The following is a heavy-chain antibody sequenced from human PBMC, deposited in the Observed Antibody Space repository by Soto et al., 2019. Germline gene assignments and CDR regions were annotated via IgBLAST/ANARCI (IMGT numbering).Heavy chain of an antibody. D-gene: IGHD3-16*01. CDR2: VYHSGST. V-gene: IGHV4-59*01. CDR1: GDSIGSYR. J-gene: IGHJ4*02. Sequence: PSETLSLTCTVSGDSIGSYRWSWIRQPPGKGLEWIAYVYHSGSTNYNPSLKSRVTMSVDTSKNQFTLKLTSVTAADTAMYYCAKAPPPIDYGPGESEYYIDNWGQGILVTVSS. CDR3: AKAPPPIDYGPGESEYYIDN.